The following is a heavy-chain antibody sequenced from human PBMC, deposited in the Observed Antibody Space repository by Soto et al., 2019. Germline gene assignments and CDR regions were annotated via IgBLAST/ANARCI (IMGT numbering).Heavy chain of an antibody. D-gene: IGHD6-13*01. CDR1: GYTFTGYY. V-gene: IGHV1-2*04. CDR2: INPNSGGT. Sequence: ASVKVSCKDSGYTFTGYYMHWVRQAPGQGLEWMGWINPNSGGTNYAQKFQGWVTMTRDTSISTAYMELSRLRSDDTAVYYCAAAVGGAAAGKVLGYGMDVWGQGTTVTVSS. J-gene: IGHJ6*02. CDR3: AAAVGGAAAGKVLGYGMDV.